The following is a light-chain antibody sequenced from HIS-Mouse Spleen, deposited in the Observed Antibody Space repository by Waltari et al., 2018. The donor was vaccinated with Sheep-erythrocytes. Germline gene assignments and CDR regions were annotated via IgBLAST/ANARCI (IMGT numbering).Light chain of an antibody. CDR2: AAS. Sequence: EIVFTQSPGTRSLSPGDRPTLSCRASQRSSSSYLAWYQQTPGQAPRLLISAASNRATGIPARFSGSGSGTDFTLTISSLEPEDFAVYYCQQRSNWPPAFGGGTKVEIK. J-gene: IGKJ4*01. V-gene: IGKV3-11*01. CDR3: QQRSNWPPA. CDR1: QRSSSSY.